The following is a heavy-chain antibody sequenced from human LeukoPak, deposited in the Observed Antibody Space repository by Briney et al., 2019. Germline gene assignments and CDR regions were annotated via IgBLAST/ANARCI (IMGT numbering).Heavy chain of an antibody. CDR2: INPNSGGT. V-gene: IGHV1-2*02. D-gene: IGHD2/OR15-2a*01. Sequence: GSVKVSCKASGYTFTGYYIHWVRQAPGQGLEWMGWINPNSGGTNYIQKFQGRVTMTRDTSISTAYMELSRLRSDDTAVYYCARSTTPNENEYFEHWGQGTLVTVSS. CDR1: GYTFTGYY. CDR3: ARSTTPNENEYFEH. J-gene: IGHJ1*01.